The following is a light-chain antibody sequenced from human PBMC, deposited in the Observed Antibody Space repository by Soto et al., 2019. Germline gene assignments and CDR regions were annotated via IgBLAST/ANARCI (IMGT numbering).Light chain of an antibody. V-gene: IGKV3-20*01. CDR1: QSVSSSY. CDR2: GAS. Sequence: EIVMSQSPCTLSASTGERASLSCRASQSVSSSYLAWYQQKPGQAPRLLIYGASSRATGIPDRFSGSGSGTDFTLTISRLEPEDFAVYYCQQYGSSPPGITFGQGTRLEI. CDR3: QQYGSSPPGIT. J-gene: IGKJ5*01.